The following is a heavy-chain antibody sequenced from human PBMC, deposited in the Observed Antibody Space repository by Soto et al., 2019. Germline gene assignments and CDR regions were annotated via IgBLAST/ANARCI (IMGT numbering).Heavy chain of an antibody. CDR1: GFTFSSYG. J-gene: IGHJ4*02. CDR2: IPYDGSNK. V-gene: IGHV3-30*18. Sequence: GGSLRLSCGASGFTFSSYGMHWVRQAPGKGLEWVAVIPYDGSNKYYADSVKGRFTISRDNSKNTLYLQMNSLRAEDTAVYYCAKDGGYSYGWAAAGFDYWGQGTLVTVSS. CDR3: AKDGGYSYGWAAAGFDY. D-gene: IGHD5-18*01.